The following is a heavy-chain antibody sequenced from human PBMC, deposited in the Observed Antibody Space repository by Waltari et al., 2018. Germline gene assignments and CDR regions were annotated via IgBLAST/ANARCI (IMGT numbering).Heavy chain of an antibody. CDR1: GGSFSGYY. Sequence: QVQLQQWGAGLLKPSETLSLTCAVHGGSFSGYYWSWIRQPPGKGLEWIGEINHSGSNNYNPSLKSRVTISVDTSKNQFSLKLSSVTAADTAVYYCARLYYDSAYWGQGTLVTVSS. J-gene: IGHJ4*02. CDR3: ARLYYDSAY. D-gene: IGHD3-22*01. CDR2: INHSGSN. V-gene: IGHV4-34*01.